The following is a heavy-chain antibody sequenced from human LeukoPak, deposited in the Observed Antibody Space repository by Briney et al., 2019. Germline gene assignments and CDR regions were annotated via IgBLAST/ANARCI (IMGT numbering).Heavy chain of an antibody. Sequence: GGSLRLSCAASGFTFSSYGMHWVRQAPGKGLEWVAFIRYDGSNKYYADSVKGRFTISRDNSKNTLYLQMNSLRAEDTAVYYCATPADFWSGYYTELGYFPHWGQGTLVTVSS. J-gene: IGHJ1*01. D-gene: IGHD3-3*01. V-gene: IGHV3-30*02. CDR1: GFTFSSYG. CDR3: ATPADFWSGYYTELGYFPH. CDR2: IRYDGSNK.